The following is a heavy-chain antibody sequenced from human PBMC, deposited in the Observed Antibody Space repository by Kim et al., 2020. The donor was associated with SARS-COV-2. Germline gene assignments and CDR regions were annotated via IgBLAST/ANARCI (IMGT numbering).Heavy chain of an antibody. V-gene: IGHV6-1*01. D-gene: IGHD2-2*01. Sequence: SQTLSLTCAISGDRVSSNSAAWNWIRQSPSRGLEWLGRTYYRSKWYNDYAVSVKSRITINPDTSKNQFSLQLNSVTPEDTAVYYCARDEGPEGYCSSTSCYVNWFDPWGQGTLVTVSS. J-gene: IGHJ5*02. CDR2: TYYRSKWYN. CDR1: GDRVSSNSAA. CDR3: ARDEGPEGYCSSTSCYVNWFDP.